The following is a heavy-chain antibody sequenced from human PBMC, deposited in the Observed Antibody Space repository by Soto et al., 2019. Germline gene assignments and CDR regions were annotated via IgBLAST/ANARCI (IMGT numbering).Heavy chain of an antibody. CDR2: INPHGGMT. J-gene: IGHJ5*02. Sequence: SVKVSFKAPRDTFTRYHIHWVRQARTQGLEWMGVINPHGGMTAYAQKFKGRVTLTRDTSASTVYMEVSSRTSEDTAMYYCARSSGGNFGIIIEGTNWFAPWGQGTLVTVSS. D-gene: IGHD1-26*01. CDR3: ARSSGGNFGIIIEGTNWFAP. CDR1: RDTFTRYH. V-gene: IGHV1-46*01.